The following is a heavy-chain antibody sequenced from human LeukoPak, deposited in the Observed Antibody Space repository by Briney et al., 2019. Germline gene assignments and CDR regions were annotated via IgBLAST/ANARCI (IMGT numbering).Heavy chain of an antibody. CDR2: ISDSADNT. D-gene: IGHD3-10*01. CDR3: AKVYWYGSGSFIFDY. CDR1: GFTFSSYA. J-gene: IGHJ4*02. V-gene: IGHV3-23*01. Sequence: GSPRLSCSASGFTFSSYAMSWVRQAPGKGLEGASSISDSADNTNYADSVKGRFTISRDNSKNTPFLQMNSLGADDTAVYYCAKVYWYGSGSFIFDYWGQGTLVTVSS.